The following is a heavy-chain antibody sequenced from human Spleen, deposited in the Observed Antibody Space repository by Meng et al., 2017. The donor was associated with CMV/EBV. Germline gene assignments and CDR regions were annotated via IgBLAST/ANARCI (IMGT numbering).Heavy chain of an antibody. CDR2: IYYSGST. D-gene: IGHD6-19*01. J-gene: IGHJ5*02. CDR1: GGSISSYY. CDR3: ARTWSSGWYNWFDP. V-gene: IGHV4-59*12. Sequence: SETLSLTCTVSGGSISSYYWSWIRQPPGKGLEWIGYIYYSGSTNYNPSLKSRVNISVDTSRNQFSLNVSSVTAADTAVYYCARTWSSGWYNWFDPWGQGTLVTVSS.